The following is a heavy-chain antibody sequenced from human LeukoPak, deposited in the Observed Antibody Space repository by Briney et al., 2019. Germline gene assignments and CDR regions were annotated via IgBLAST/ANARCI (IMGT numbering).Heavy chain of an antibody. Sequence: SETLSLTCTVSGGSISSYYWSWIRQPPGEGLEWIGYISDSGGTNYNPSLKSRVTISVDTSKNQFSLKLSSVTAADTAVYYCAREGRTYSGYDLEHNWFDPWGQGTLVTVSS. CDR1: GGSISSYY. CDR2: ISDSGGT. V-gene: IGHV4-59*12. J-gene: IGHJ5*02. D-gene: IGHD5-12*01. CDR3: AREGRTYSGYDLEHNWFDP.